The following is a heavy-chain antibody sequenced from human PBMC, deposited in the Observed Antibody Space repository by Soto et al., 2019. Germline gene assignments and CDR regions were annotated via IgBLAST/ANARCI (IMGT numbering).Heavy chain of an antibody. Sequence: ASVKVSCKASGGTFSSYAISWVRQAPGQGLEWMGGIIPIFGTANYAQKFQGRVTITADESTSTAYMELSSLRSEDTAVYYCARPEDIVVVPAALPGAFDIWGQGTMVTVSS. V-gene: IGHV1-69*13. CDR1: GGTFSSYA. D-gene: IGHD2-2*01. J-gene: IGHJ3*02. CDR3: ARPEDIVVVPAALPGAFDI. CDR2: IIPIFGTA.